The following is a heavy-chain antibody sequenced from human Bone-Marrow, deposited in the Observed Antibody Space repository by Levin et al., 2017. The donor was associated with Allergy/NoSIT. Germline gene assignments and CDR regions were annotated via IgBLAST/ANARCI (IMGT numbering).Heavy chain of an antibody. CDR3: ASTGSMNDY. CDR2: IDYSGSA. D-gene: IGHD1-1*01. J-gene: IGHJ4*02. V-gene: IGHV4-30-4*01. CDR1: GGSISTGNYY. Sequence: PSETLSLTCTVSGGSISTGNYYWSWIRQPPGKGLEWIGYIDYSGSAYYNPSLKSRATISVDTSKNQFSLKLTSVTAADTAVFYCASTGSMNDYWGQGTLVTVSS.